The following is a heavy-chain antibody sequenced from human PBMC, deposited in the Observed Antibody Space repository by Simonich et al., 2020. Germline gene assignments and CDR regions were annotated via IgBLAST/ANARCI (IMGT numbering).Heavy chain of an antibody. D-gene: IGHD1-1*01. Sequence: QVQLVQSGAEVKKPGASVKVSCKASGYTFTRYGISWVRQAPGQGLEWMGWNSGYNGNTNYAQKLQGRVTMTTDTATSTAYMELRSLRSDDTAVYYCARSTTGTTAFDIWGQGTMVTVSS. V-gene: IGHV1-18*01. J-gene: IGHJ3*02. CDR2: NSGYNGNT. CDR3: ARSTTGTTAFDI. CDR1: GYTFTRYG.